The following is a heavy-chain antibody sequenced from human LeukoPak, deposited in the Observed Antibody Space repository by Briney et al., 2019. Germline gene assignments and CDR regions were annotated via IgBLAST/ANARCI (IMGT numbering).Heavy chain of an antibody. CDR1: GYTFTSSA. Sequence: ASVKVSCKASGYTFTSSAMNWVRQAPGQGLEWMGWINTNTGNPAYAQAFTGRFVFSLDTSVSTAYLQISSLKTEDTAVYYCAAWDLGDYWGQGTLVTVSS. D-gene: IGHD3-16*01. CDR2: INTNTGNP. J-gene: IGHJ4*02. V-gene: IGHV7-4-1*02. CDR3: AAWDLGDY.